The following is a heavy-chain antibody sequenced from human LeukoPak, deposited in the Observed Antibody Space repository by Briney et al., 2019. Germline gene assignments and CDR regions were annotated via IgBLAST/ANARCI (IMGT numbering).Heavy chain of an antibody. D-gene: IGHD6-13*01. V-gene: IGHV3-21*03. CDR1: GLTFSSYS. Sequence: PGGSLRLSCAASGLTFSSYSMNWVRQAPGKGLEWVSSISSSSSYIYYADSVKGRFTISRDNAKNSLYLQMNSLRAEDTAVYYCARVQYSSSWPFDYWGQGTLVTASS. CDR3: ARVQYSSSWPFDY. J-gene: IGHJ4*02. CDR2: ISSSSSYI.